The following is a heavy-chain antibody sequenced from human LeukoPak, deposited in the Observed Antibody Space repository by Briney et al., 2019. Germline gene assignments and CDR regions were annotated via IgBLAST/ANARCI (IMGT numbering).Heavy chain of an antibody. J-gene: IGHJ4*02. V-gene: IGHV3-9*01. CDR3: AKPTPLGYYASSGYNGALGY. CDR2: ISWNSGSI. Sequence: PGRSLRLSCAASGFTFDDYAMHWVRQGPGQGLEWVSGISWNSGSIGYADSVKGRFTISRDNSKHSLYLQMNSLRAEDTALYYCAKPTPLGYYASSGYNGALGYWGQGTLVTVSS. D-gene: IGHD3-22*01. CDR1: GFTFDDYA.